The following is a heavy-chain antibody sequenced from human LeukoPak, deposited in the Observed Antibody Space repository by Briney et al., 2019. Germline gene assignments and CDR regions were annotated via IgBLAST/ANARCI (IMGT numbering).Heavy chain of an antibody. CDR1: GYTFTSYA. V-gene: IGHV1-3*01. CDR2: INAGNGNT. J-gene: IGHJ4*02. Sequence: ASVKVSCKASGYTFTSYAMHWVRQAPGQRLEWMGWINAGNGNTKYSQKFQGRVTITRDTSTSTAYMELSSLRSEDTAVYYCARNFDGDCFDYWGQGTLVTVSS. D-gene: IGHD3-9*01. CDR3: ARNFDGDCFDY.